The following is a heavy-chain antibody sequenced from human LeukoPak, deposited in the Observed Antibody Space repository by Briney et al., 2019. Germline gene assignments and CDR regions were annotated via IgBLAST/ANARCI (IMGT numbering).Heavy chain of an antibody. Sequence: PGGSLRLSCAASGFTFSGYNMNWVRQSPGGGLEWLSYISSSSSTIYYADSVKGRFTISRDNAKSSFYLHMNSLRAEDTAVYFCVRHQGEMATLRRGGFDLWGQGTMVSVSS. J-gene: IGHJ3*01. D-gene: IGHD5-24*01. CDR3: VRHQGEMATLRRGGFDL. CDR2: ISSSSSTI. V-gene: IGHV3-48*04. CDR1: GFTFSGYN.